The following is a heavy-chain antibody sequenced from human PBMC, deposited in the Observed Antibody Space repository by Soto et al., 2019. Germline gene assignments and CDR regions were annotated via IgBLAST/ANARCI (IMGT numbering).Heavy chain of an antibody. D-gene: IGHD3-3*01. V-gene: IGHV2-70*01. Sequence: GSAPTLANPTPTLTLTCTLSGFSLTTLSMFVIWXRASPGRALEWLALIDWDGDTYYSTSLKTRLTISRDTSTNQVVLTMTNLDPADTATYFCARSLNYDFWTGYFFDFWGQGALVTVSS. CDR3: ARSLNYDFWTGYFFDF. J-gene: IGHJ4*02. CDR1: GFSLTTLSMF. CDR2: IDWDGDT.